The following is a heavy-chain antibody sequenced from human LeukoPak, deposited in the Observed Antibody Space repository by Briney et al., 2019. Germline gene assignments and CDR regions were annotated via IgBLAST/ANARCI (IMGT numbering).Heavy chain of an antibody. Sequence: ASVKVSYKASGYTFTGYYMHWVRQAPGQGLEWMGWINPNSGGTNYAQKFQGWVTMTRDTSISTAYMELSRLRSDDTAVYYCAKGDYGSGYDYFDYWGQGTLVTVSS. CDR1: GYTFTGYY. V-gene: IGHV1-2*04. CDR2: INPNSGGT. CDR3: AKGDYGSGYDYFDY. J-gene: IGHJ4*02. D-gene: IGHD3-10*01.